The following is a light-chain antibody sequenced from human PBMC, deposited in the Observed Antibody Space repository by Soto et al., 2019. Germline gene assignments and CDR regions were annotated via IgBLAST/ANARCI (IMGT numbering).Light chain of an antibody. Sequence: IVLTQLPGTLSLFPGERAALSCRASQSVGSVLAWYQQKPGQAPRLLVYDASSRATGIPARFSGSGSGTDVTLTISGLEPEDFAIYYCQQRSNWPPPTIGQGTKVDI. CDR1: QSVGSV. CDR3: QQRSNWPPPT. CDR2: DAS. J-gene: IGKJ1*01. V-gene: IGKV3-11*01.